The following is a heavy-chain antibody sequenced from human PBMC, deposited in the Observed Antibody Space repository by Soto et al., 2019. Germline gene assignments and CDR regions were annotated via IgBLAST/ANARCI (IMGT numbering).Heavy chain of an antibody. CDR3: ARVPDR. J-gene: IGHJ5*02. V-gene: IGHV4-30-2*01. CDR2: IYQSGST. CDR1: GGSISSGGYS. Sequence: SETLSLTCAVSGGSISSGGYSWSWIRQPPGKGLEWNGYIYQSGSTYYKTSLKKRDNKSVDRSKNQFSLNLSSVTAADTAVYYCARVPDRWGQGTLVTVSS. D-gene: IGHD2-2*01.